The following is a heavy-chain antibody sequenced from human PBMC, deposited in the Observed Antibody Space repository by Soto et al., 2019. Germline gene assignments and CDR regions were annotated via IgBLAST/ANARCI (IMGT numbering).Heavy chain of an antibody. CDR2: IYYSGST. V-gene: IGHV4-59*01. CDR3: ARGGMIVSDFDY. J-gene: IGHJ4*02. CDR1: GGSSSSYY. D-gene: IGHD3-22*01. Sequence: PSETLSLTCTVSGGSSSSYYWSWIRQPPGKGLEWIGYIYYSGSTNYNPSLKSRVTISVDTSKNQFSLKLSSVTAADTAVYYCARGGMIVSDFDYWGQGTLVTVSS.